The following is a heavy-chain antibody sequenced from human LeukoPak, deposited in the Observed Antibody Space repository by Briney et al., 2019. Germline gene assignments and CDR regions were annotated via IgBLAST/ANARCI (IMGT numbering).Heavy chain of an antibody. CDR1: GGSISSGSYY. V-gene: IGHV4-61*02. CDR2: IYTSGST. Sequence: APQTLSLTCTVSGGSISSGSYYWSWIRQPAGKGLEWIGRIYTSGSTNYNPSLKSRVTISVDTSKNQFSLKLSSVTAADTAVYYCARDPYFYYYDSSGYSGEVVHIWGQGTMVTVSS. CDR3: ARDPYFYYYDSSGYSGEVVHI. D-gene: IGHD3-22*01. J-gene: IGHJ3*02.